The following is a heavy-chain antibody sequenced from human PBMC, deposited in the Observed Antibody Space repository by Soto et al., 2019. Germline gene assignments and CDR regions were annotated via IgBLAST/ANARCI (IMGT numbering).Heavy chain of an antibody. CDR2: LDGAGGST. Sequence: PGGSLRLSCLPSGFTFSDFAMTWVRHVPGRGLEWVASLDGAGGSTYYAESVRGRFSISRDNSQNTLFLQMKRLTVDDTAIYYCAAPRNEYGSGVSWFTYGMDIWGQGTTVTVSS. CDR3: AAPRNEYGSGVSWFTYGMDI. J-gene: IGHJ6*02. CDR1: GFTFSDFA. V-gene: IGHV3-23*01. D-gene: IGHD3-10*01.